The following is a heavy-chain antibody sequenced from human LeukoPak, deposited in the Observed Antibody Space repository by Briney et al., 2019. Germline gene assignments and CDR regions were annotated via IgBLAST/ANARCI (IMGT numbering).Heavy chain of an antibody. CDR1: GCTFSSYS. J-gene: IGHJ3*02. V-gene: IGHV3-48*04. CDR2: ISSSSSTI. CDR3: ARDPRSYVDMGAFDI. Sequence: GGSLRLSCAASGCTFSSYSMNWVRQAPGKGLEWVSYISSSSSTIYYADSVKGRFTISRDNAKNSLYLQMNSLRAEDTAVYYCARDPRSYVDMGAFDIWGQGTMVTVSS. D-gene: IGHD5-12*01.